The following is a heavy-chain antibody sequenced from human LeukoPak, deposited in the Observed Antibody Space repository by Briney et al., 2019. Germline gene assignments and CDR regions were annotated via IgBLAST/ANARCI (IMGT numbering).Heavy chain of an antibody. V-gene: IGHV4-39*07. CDR3: ARDSGGYRLGIDY. Sequence: SETLSLTCTVSGGSISSSSYYWGWIRQPPGKGLEWIGSIYYSGSTYYNPSLKSRVTISVDTSKNQFSLKLSSVTAADTAVYYCARDSGGYRLGIDYWGQGTLVTVSS. CDR1: GGSISSSSYY. CDR2: IYYSGST. D-gene: IGHD1-26*01. J-gene: IGHJ4*02.